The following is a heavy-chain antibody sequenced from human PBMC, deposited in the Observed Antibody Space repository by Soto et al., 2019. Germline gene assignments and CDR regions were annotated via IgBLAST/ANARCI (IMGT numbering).Heavy chain of an antibody. CDR3: ARDRSSGYTGTYDY. CDR2: IYYSGST. Sequence: PSETLSPTCTVSGGSISSYYWSWIRQPPGKGLEWIGDIYYSGSTNYNPSLKSRVTISVDTSKNQFSLNLSSVTAADTAVYYCARDRSSGYTGTYDYWGQGTLVTVSS. J-gene: IGHJ4*02. D-gene: IGHD3-22*01. CDR1: GGSISSYY. V-gene: IGHV4-59*01.